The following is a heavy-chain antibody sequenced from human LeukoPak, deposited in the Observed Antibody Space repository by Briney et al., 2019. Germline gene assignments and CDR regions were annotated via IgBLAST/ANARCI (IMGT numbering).Heavy chain of an antibody. J-gene: IGHJ4*02. CDR2: ISASGGST. V-gene: IGHV3-23*01. Sequence: GGSLRLSCAASGFTFSSYAMSWVRQAPGKGLEWVSSISASGGSTYYADSVKGRFTISRDNSKNTLYLQMNSLRAEDTAVYYCAKDPSRLLYYFEYWGQGTLVTVSS. CDR1: GFTFSSYA. CDR3: AKDPSRLLYYFEY. D-gene: IGHD2-15*01.